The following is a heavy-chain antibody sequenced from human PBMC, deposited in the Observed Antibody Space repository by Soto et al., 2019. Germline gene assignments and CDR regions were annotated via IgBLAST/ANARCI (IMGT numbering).Heavy chain of an antibody. D-gene: IGHD6-25*01. Sequence: QVHLVESGGGVVQPGRSLRLSCAASGFTFNNYGMHWVRQAPGKGLEWVAIIWNDGSNSFYANSVRGRFTISRDNSKNTLYLQMSSLRAEDTAVYYCARRQISPPTRGAATARGGMDAWGQGTTVTVSS. CDR1: GFTFNNYG. CDR3: ARRQISPPTRGAATARGGMDA. J-gene: IGHJ6*02. V-gene: IGHV3-33*01. CDR2: IWNDGSNS.